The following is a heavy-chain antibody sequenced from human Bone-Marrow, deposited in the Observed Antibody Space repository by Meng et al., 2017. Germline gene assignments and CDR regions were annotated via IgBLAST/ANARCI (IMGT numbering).Heavy chain of an antibody. D-gene: IGHD3-10*01. CDR2: ISGSGGST. CDR3: AKDRSQYGSGSYDAFDI. J-gene: IGHJ3*02. CDR1: GFTLSNAW. V-gene: IGHV3-23*01. Sequence: GESLKISCAASGFTLSNAWMSWVRQAPGKGLEWVSAISGSGGSTYYADSVKGRFTISRDNSKNTLYLQMNSLRAEDTAVYYCAKDRSQYGSGSYDAFDIWGQGTMVTVSS.